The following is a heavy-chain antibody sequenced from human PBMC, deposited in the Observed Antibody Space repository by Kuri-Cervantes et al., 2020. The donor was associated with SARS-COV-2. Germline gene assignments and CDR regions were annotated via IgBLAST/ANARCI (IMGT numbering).Heavy chain of an antibody. V-gene: IGHV4-34*01. Sequence: GSLRLSCAVYGGSFSAYYWSWIRQPPGKGLEWIGEINHSGSTNYNPSLKSRVTISVDTSKNQFSLKLSSVTAADTAVYYCARGSSSWYALTIYYYYGMDVWGQGTTVTVSS. D-gene: IGHD6-13*01. J-gene: IGHJ6*02. CDR1: GGSFSAYY. CDR2: INHSGST. CDR3: ARGSSSWYALTIYYYYGMDV.